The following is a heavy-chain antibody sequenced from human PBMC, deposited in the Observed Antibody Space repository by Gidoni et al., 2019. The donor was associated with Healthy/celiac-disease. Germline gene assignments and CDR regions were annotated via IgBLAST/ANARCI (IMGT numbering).Heavy chain of an antibody. J-gene: IGHJ6*02. V-gene: IGHV3-30-3*01. CDR1: GLTFSSYA. CDR3: ASRYCSGGSCYLGQNYYYYGMDV. CDR2: ISYDGSNK. D-gene: IGHD2-15*01. Sequence: SGLTFSSYAMHWVRQAPGKGLEWVAVISYDGSNKYYADSVKGRFTISRDNSKNTLYLQMNSLRAEDTAVYYCASRYCSGGSCYLGQNYYYYGMDVWGQGTTVTVSS.